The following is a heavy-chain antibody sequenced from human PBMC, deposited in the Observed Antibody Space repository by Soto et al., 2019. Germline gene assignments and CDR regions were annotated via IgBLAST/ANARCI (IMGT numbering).Heavy chain of an antibody. V-gene: IGHV3-23*01. D-gene: IGHD4-4*01. CDR2: ISGSGGST. Sequence: PGGSLRLSCAASGFTFSSYAMSWVRQAPGKGLEWVSAISGSGGSTYYADSVKGRFTISRDNSKNTLYLQMNSLRAEDTAVYYCAKDLQSYYASSGVFDYWGQGTLVTVSS. J-gene: IGHJ4*02. CDR3: AKDLQSYYASSGVFDY. CDR1: GFTFSSYA.